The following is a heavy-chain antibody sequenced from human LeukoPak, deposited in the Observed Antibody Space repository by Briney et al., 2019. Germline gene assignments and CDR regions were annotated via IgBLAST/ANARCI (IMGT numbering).Heavy chain of an antibody. Sequence: GGSLRPSCAASGFTFSIHAMNWVRQAPGKGLEWISYISSSGSTIYYGDSVKGRFTISRDNAKNSLHLQMNSLRAEDTAVYYCASARSRYYDSSAVDYWGQGTLVTVSS. D-gene: IGHD3-22*01. CDR1: GFTFSIHA. CDR3: ASARSRYYDSSAVDY. J-gene: IGHJ4*02. CDR2: ISSSGSTI. V-gene: IGHV3-48*03.